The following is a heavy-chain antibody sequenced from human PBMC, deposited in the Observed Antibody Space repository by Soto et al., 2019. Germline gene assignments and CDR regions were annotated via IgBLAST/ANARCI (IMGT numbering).Heavy chain of an antibody. D-gene: IGHD5-12*01. CDR2: IYHSGNT. J-gene: IGHJ5*02. Sequence: SETLSLTSAVSGYSISGVYFWGCIRQTPGKGLEWLGNIYHSGNTYYNPSLKSRVTMSVDTSKNQFSLKVPSVTAADTAVYYCARGEREMATIIKWFDPWRQGTLDTVSS. CDR1: GYSISGVYF. CDR3: ARGEREMATIIKWFDP. V-gene: IGHV4-38-2*01.